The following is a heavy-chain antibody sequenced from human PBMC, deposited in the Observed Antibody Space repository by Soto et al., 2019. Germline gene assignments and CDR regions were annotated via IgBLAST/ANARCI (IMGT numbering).Heavy chain of an antibody. CDR3: ARTVVGYCSSTSCYGHYYYYMDV. J-gene: IGHJ6*03. CDR2: MNPNSGNT. V-gene: IGHV1-8*01. D-gene: IGHD2-2*01. Sequence: QVQLVRSGAEVKKPGASVKVSCKASGYTFTSYDINWVRQATGQGLEWMGWMNPNSGNTGYAQKFQGRVTMTRNTSISTAYMELSSLRSEDTAVYYCARTVVGYCSSTSCYGHYYYYMDVWGKGTTVTVSS. CDR1: GYTFTSYD.